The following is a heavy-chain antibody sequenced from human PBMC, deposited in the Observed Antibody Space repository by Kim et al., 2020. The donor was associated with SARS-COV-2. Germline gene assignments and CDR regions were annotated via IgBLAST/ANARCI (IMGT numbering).Heavy chain of an antibody. D-gene: IGHD6-13*01. V-gene: IGHV3-23*01. J-gene: IGHJ4*02. CDR3: AKDANEGRSSSRPTRGGFDY. CDR2: ISGSGGST. CDR1: GFTFSSYA. Sequence: GGSLRLSCAASGFTFSSYAMSWVRQAPGKGLEWVSAISGSGGSTYYADSVKGRFTISRDNSKNTLYLQMNSLRAEDTAVYYCAKDANEGRSSSRPTRGGFDYCGQGTLVTVSS.